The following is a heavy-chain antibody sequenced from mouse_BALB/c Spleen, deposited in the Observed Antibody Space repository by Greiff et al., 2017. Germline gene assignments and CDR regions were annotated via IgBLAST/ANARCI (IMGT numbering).Heavy chain of an antibody. V-gene: IGHV1-69*02. Sequence: QVQLQQPGAELVKPGASVKLSCKASGYTFTSYWMHWVKQRPGQGLEWIGEIDPSDSYTNYNQKFKGKATLTVDKSSSTAYMQLSSLTSEDSAVYYWARDAMDYWGQGTSVTVSS. CDR1: GYTFTSYW. CDR2: IDPSDSYT. CDR3: ARDAMDY. J-gene: IGHJ4*01.